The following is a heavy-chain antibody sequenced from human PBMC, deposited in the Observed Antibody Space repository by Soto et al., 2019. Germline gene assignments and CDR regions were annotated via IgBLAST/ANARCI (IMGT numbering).Heavy chain of an antibody. CDR1: GGSFSGYY. Sequence: SETLSLTCAVYGGSFSGYYWSWIRQPPGKGLEWIGEINHSGSTNYNPSLKSRVTISVDTSKNQFSLKLSSVTAADTAVYYCARVGALYSSSWYRHNNWFDPRGQGTLVTVSS. D-gene: IGHD6-13*01. V-gene: IGHV4-34*01. J-gene: IGHJ5*02. CDR3: ARVGALYSSSWYRHNNWFDP. CDR2: INHSGST.